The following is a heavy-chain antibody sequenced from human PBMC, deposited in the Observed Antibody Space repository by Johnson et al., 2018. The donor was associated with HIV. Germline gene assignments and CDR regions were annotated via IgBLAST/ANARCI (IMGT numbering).Heavy chain of an antibody. CDR2: ISYDGSEK. Sequence: QVQLVESGGGVVQPGRSLRLSCAASGFTFSSYAMHWVRQAPGKGLEWVAVISYDGSEKYYAASVKGRFTISRDSSKNTLYLQMNTLRADDTAVYYCAREPGLVAAFDIWGQGTMVTVSS. V-gene: IGHV3-30*04. J-gene: IGHJ3*02. CDR3: AREPGLVAAFDI. CDR1: GFTFSSYA. D-gene: IGHD6-19*01.